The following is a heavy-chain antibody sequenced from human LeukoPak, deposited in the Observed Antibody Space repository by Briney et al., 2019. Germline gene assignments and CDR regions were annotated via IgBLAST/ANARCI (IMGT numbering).Heavy chain of an antibody. Sequence: GGSLRLSCAASGFTFNSYWMHWVRQAPGKGLEGVAVISYDGSNKYYADSVKGRFTISRDNSKNTVYLQMNSLRAEDTAVYYCAKDPTHFRVWDDYDNTRLNYWGQGTLVTVSS. V-gene: IGHV3-30*18. CDR1: GFTFNSYW. J-gene: IGHJ4*02. CDR2: ISYDGSNK. CDR3: AKDPTHFRVWDDYDNTRLNY. D-gene: IGHD3-22*01.